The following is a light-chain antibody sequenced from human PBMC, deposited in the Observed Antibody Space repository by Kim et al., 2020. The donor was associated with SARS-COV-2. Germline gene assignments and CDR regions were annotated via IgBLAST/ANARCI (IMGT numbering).Light chain of an antibody. V-gene: IGKV3-15*01. CDR2: AAS. Sequence: EIIMTQSPATLSVSPGESATLSCRASQSVSSNLAWYQQKPGQAPRLLIYAASTRATDIPARFSGGGSGTEFTLTISSLQSEDFAVYYCQEYKNWPMYTFGQGTRLEI. CDR1: QSVSSN. CDR3: QEYKNWPMYT. J-gene: IGKJ2*01.